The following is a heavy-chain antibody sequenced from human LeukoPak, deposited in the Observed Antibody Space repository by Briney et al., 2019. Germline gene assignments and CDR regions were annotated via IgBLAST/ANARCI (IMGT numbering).Heavy chain of an antibody. J-gene: IGHJ5*02. CDR2: IDASGGST. V-gene: IGHV3-23*01. Sequence: GGSLRLSCAASGFTFSSYAMTWVRQAPGKGLEWVSSIDASGGSTYYADSVKGRFTISRDNSKNTFFLQMNTLRAADTAVYYCAKGSGSGWYGWFAPWGQGTLVTVSS. D-gene: IGHD6-19*01. CDR3: AKGSGSGWYGWFAP. CDR1: GFTFSSYA.